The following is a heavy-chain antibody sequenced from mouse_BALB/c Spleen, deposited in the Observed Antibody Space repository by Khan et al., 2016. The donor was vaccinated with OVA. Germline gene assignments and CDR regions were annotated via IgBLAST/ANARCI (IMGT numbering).Heavy chain of an antibody. J-gene: IGHJ4*01. V-gene: IGHV2-6-1*01. Sequence: QVQLKESGPGLVAPSQSLSITCTISGFSLTNYGVHWVRQTPGKGLEWLVVIWSDGSTTYNSALKSRLSISKDNSMSQVFLKMNSLQTDDTAMYYCARQPYYHYYVMDYGGQGTSVTVSS. CDR3: ARQPYYHYYVMDY. D-gene: IGHD2-10*01. CDR1: GFSLTNYG. CDR2: IWSDGST.